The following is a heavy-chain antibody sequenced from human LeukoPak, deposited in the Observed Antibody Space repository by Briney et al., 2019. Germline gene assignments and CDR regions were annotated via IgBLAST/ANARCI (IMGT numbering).Heavy chain of an antibody. CDR3: AALGILTYYFDY. V-gene: IGHV4-59*01. Sequence: MPSETLSLTCTVSGGSISSYYWSWIRQPPGKGLEWIGYIYYSGSTNYNPSLKSRVTISVDTSKNQFSLELSSVTAADTAVYYCAALGILTYYFDYWGQGTLVTVSS. CDR2: IYYSGST. J-gene: IGHJ4*02. D-gene: IGHD1-26*01. CDR1: GGSISSYY.